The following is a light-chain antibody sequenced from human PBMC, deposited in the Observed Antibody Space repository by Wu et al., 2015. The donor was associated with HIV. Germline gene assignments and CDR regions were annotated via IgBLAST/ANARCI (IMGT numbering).Light chain of an antibody. CDR1: QSVSRSY. CDR3: QQYGSSPPWT. J-gene: IGKJ1*01. Sequence: EIVLTQSPGTLSLSPGERATLSCRASQSVSRSYLAWYRQKPGQAPRLLIYGAFSRATGIPDRFSGSGSGTDFTLTTSRLEPEDFAVYYCQQYGSSPPWTFGQGTKVEVK. V-gene: IGKV3-20*01. CDR2: GAF.